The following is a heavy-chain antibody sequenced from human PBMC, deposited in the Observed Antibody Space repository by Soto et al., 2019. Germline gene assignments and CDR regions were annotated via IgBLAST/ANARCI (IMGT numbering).Heavy chain of an antibody. CDR2: IYWDNDK. CDR1: GFSLNTGGLG. Sequence: GSGPTLVNPTQTLTPTCTFSGFSLNTGGLGVGWIRQPPGKALEWLALIYWDNDKRYSPSLMSRLTITKDTSKNQVVLTMTNMDPVDAATYYCVHSRCGGDCLQSYSSHYYYGMDVWGQGTTVTVSS. D-gene: IGHD2-21*02. V-gene: IGHV2-5*02. J-gene: IGHJ6*02. CDR3: VHSRCGGDCLQSYSSHYYYGMDV.